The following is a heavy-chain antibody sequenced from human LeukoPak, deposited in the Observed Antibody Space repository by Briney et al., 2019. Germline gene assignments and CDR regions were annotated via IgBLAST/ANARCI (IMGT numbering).Heavy chain of an antibody. CDR3: ARASMGYDILPAYYNQADPGDY. CDR1: GHSLNRGGDY. J-gene: IGHJ4*02. CDR2: MYYSGST. V-gene: IGHV4-31*03. Sequence: SDPLSLPCTLSGHSLNRGGDYGRWVRQHRAKGLWGIGYMYYSGSTSYILSLKSRVTISVDTSKNSFSLKVSSVTAADTAVYYCARASMGYDILPAYYNQADPGDYWGQGTLVTVSS. D-gene: IGHD3-9*01.